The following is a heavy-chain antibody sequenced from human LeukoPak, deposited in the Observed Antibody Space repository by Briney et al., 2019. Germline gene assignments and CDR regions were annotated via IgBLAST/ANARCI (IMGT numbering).Heavy chain of an antibody. CDR2: INHSGST. V-gene: IGHV4-39*07. CDR3: AASRGSGSFNY. Sequence: SETLSLTCTVSGGSISSSSYYWGWIRQPPGKGLEWIGEINHSGSTNYNPPLKSRVTISVDTSKNQFSLKLSSVTAADTAVYYCAASRGSGSFNYWGQGTLVTVSS. D-gene: IGHD3-10*01. CDR1: GGSISSSSYY. J-gene: IGHJ4*02.